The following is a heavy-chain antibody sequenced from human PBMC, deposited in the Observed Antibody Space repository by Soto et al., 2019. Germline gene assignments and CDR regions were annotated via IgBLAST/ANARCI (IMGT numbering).Heavy chain of an antibody. Sequence: ASVKVSCKAAGYTFTSYAMHWVRQAPGQRLEGMGWINAGNGNTKYSQKFQGRVTITRDTSASTAYMELSSLRSEDTAVYYCARYPYLRIAVAGPTTSYWFDPWGQGTLVTVSS. CDR2: INAGNGNT. D-gene: IGHD6-19*01. CDR1: GYTFTSYA. CDR3: ARYPYLRIAVAGPTTSYWFDP. J-gene: IGHJ5*02. V-gene: IGHV1-3*01.